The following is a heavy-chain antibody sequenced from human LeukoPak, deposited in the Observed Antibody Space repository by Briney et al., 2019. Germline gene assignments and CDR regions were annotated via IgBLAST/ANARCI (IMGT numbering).Heavy chain of an antibody. D-gene: IGHD6-19*01. CDR3: AREKGVWYSSGWTYFQH. V-gene: IGHV3-7*01. Sequence: PGGSLRLSCAASGFTFSSYWMSWVRQAPGKGLEWVANIKQDGSEKYYVDSVKGRFTISRDNAKNSLYLQMNSLRAEDTAVYYCAREKGVWYSSGWTYFQHWGQGTLVTVSP. J-gene: IGHJ1*01. CDR2: IKQDGSEK. CDR1: GFTFSSYW.